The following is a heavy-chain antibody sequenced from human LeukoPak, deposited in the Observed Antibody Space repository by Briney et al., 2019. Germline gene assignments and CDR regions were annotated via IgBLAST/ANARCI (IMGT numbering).Heavy chain of an antibody. Sequence: GGSLRLSCAASGFTFSSYSMNWVRQAPGKGLEWVSFIKSSGSYIYYADSVKVRFTISRDNARNSLYLQMNSLRAEDTAVYYCARDRRHCSSTSCYSKGFDPWGQGTLVTVSS. J-gene: IGHJ5*02. V-gene: IGHV3-21*01. D-gene: IGHD2-2*01. CDR2: IKSSGSYI. CDR3: ARDRRHCSSTSCYSKGFDP. CDR1: GFTFSSYS.